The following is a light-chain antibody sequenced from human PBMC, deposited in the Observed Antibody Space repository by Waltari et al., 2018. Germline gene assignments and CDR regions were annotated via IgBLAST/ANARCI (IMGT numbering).Light chain of an antibody. CDR2: EIS. J-gene: IGKJ2*01. V-gene: IGKV2-30*01. CDR1: QSLVFSDGNIY. Sequence: DAVMTQSPLSLPVALGQTASISCSSSQSLVFSDGNIYLNWFHQRPGQSPRHLIYEISNRRSGVPDRFSGSGSGTDFTLEISRVEADDVGVYFCMQGTHWPYTFGQGTKLEI. CDR3: MQGTHWPYT.